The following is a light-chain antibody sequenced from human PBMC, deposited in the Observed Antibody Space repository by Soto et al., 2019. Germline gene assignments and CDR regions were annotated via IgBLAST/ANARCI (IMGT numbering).Light chain of an antibody. CDR2: AAS. Sequence: DIQLTQSPSFLSASVGDRVTITCRASQGISSYLAWYQQKPGKAPKLLIYAASTLQSGVPSRFSGSGSGTDFTLTISSLQPEDFATYYCQQADSFPLSFGGGTKVEI. J-gene: IGKJ4*01. CDR1: QGISSY. V-gene: IGKV1-9*01. CDR3: QQADSFPLS.